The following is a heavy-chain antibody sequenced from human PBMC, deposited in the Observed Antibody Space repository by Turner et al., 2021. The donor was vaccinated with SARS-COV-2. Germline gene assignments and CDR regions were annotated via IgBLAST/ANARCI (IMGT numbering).Heavy chain of an antibody. CDR3: ARDPGYSGYDYWQNTEFFDY. J-gene: IGHJ4*02. D-gene: IGHD5-12*01. Sequence: EVQVVESGGGLVKPGGSLRPSCAASGFTFSSYRMNWVRQASGKGLEWVSSSSSSSRYTYDENSVKGRFTISRDNAKNSLYLQMNSLRAEDTAVYYCARDPGYSGYDYWQNTEFFDYWGQGTLVTVSS. CDR2: SSSSSRYT. CDR1: GFTFSSYR. V-gene: IGHV3-21*01.